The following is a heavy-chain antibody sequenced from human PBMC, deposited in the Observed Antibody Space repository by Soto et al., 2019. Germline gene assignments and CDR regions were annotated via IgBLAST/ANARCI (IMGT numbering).Heavy chain of an antibody. J-gene: IGHJ6*02. V-gene: IGHV3-23*01. CDR3: AIFTFGENPSGMDV. D-gene: IGHD2-21*01. Sequence: GGSLRLSCAASGFTFSSYAMSWVRQAPGKGLEWVSAISGSGGSTYYADSVKGRFTISRDNSKNTLYLQMNSLRAEDTAVYYCAIFTFGENPSGMDVWGQGTTVTVSS. CDR2: ISGSGGST. CDR1: GFTFSSYA.